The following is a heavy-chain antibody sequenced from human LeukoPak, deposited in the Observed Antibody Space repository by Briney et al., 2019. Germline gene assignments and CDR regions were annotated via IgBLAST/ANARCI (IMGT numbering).Heavy chain of an antibody. CDR3: ARGGYYGSGSRPQTNWFDP. D-gene: IGHD3-10*01. CDR1: GGSISSGSYY. V-gene: IGHV4-61*02. CDR2: IYTSGST. J-gene: IGHJ5*02. Sequence: SETLSLTCTVSGGSISSGSYYWSWIRQPAGKGLEWIGRIYTSGSTNYNPSLKSRVTISVDTSKNQFSLKLSSVTAADTAVYYFARGGYYGSGSRPQTNWFDPWGQGTLVTVSS.